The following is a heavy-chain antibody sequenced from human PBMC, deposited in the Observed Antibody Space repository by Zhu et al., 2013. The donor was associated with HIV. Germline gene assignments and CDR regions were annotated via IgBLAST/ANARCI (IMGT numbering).Heavy chain of an antibody. CDR1: GGTFSSYA. CDR3: ARDTRSSSSRIAVALYYYYYGMDV. D-gene: IGHD6-19*01. Sequence: QVQLVQSGAEVKKPGSSVKVSCKASGGTFSSYAISWVRQAPGQGLEWMGGIIPIFGTANYAQKFQGRVTITVDKSTSTAYMELSSLRSEDTAVYYCARDTRSSSSRIAVALYYYYYGMDVWGQGTTVTVSS. J-gene: IGHJ6*02. V-gene: IGHV1-69*06. CDR2: IIPIFGTA.